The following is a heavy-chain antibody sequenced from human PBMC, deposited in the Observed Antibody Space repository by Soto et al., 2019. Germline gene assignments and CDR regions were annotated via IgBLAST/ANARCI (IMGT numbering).Heavy chain of an antibody. CDR1: GGSISTFY. J-gene: IGHJ4*02. CDR2: IYYSGIT. Sequence: PSETLSLTCTVSGGSISTFYWSWIRQSPGKGLEWIAYIYYSGITNYNPSLKSRPTISVDTSKTQFSLKLSSVTAADTAVYYCARSISGYHYYFDYWGQGTLVTVS. D-gene: IGHD3-22*01. V-gene: IGHV4-59*01. CDR3: ARSISGYHYYFDY.